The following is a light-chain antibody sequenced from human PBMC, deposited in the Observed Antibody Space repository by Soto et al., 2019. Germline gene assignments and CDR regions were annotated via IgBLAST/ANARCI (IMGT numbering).Light chain of an antibody. CDR1: QSVSSY. V-gene: IGKV3-11*01. CDR2: DAS. J-gene: IGKJ4*01. CDR3: QQRSNWPPLT. Sequence: EIVLTQSPATLSLSPGERATLSCRASQSVSSYLAWYHQKPGQAPRLLIYDASNRATGIPARFSGSGSGTDFTLTISSLEPEDCAVYYCQQRSNWPPLTFGGGTKVEIK.